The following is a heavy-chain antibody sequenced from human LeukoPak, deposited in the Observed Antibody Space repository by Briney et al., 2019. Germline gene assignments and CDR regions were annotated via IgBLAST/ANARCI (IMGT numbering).Heavy chain of an antibody. CDR2: ISYDGSNK. J-gene: IGHJ5*02. D-gene: IGHD6-13*01. V-gene: IGHV3-30*04. CDR3: ARSTGYSSSWYGLST. CDR1: GFTFSSYA. Sequence: GGSLRLSCAASGFTFSSYAMHWVRQAPGKGLEWVAVISYDGSNKYYADSVKGRFTISRDNSKNTLYLQMNSPRAEDTAVYYCARSTGYSSSWYGLSTWGQGTLVTVSS.